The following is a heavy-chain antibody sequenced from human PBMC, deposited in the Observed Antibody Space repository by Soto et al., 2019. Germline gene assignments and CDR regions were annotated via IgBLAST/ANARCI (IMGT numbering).Heavy chain of an antibody. V-gene: IGHV1-18*04. CDR1: GYNFSHYD. Sequence: QVHLVQSGPEGKKAGASVKVSCKSSGYNFSHYDISWVRQAPGQGLEWMGWISVYNGSRRYAQNFQGRVTMTTDTSTSTAYMDLRILRSEDTAVYFCARDQFGTFSHWGQGTLVTVSS. CDR3: ARDQFGTFSH. D-gene: IGHD3-16*01. CDR2: ISVYNGSR. J-gene: IGHJ4*02.